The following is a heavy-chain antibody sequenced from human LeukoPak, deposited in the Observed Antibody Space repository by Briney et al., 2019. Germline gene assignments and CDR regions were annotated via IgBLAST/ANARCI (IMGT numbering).Heavy chain of an antibody. J-gene: IGHJ6*03. Sequence: SATLSLTCTVYGGSISSGSYYWSWIRQPAGNGLEWIGRIYTSGSTNYNPAPKSRFPISVDTSKNQFSLKLSSVTAADTAVYYCARDGAMVRGVRATYYYMDVWGKGTTVTVSS. D-gene: IGHD3-10*01. CDR2: IYTSGST. V-gene: IGHV4-61*02. CDR3: ARDGAMVRGVRATYYYMDV. CDR1: GGSISSGSYY.